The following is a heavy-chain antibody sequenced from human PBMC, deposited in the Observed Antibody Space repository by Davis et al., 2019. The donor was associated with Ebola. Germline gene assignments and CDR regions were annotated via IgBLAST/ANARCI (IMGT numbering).Heavy chain of an antibody. CDR1: GGSFSGYY. Sequence: SETLSLTCAVYGGSFSGYYWSWIRQPPGKGLEWIGYIYYSGSTNYNPSLKSRVTISVDKSKNQFSLKLSSVTAADTAVYYCARDIVVVVAGLNWFDPWGQGTLVTVSS. V-gene: IGHV4-59*12. CDR2: IYYSGST. CDR3: ARDIVVVVAGLNWFDP. D-gene: IGHD2-15*01. J-gene: IGHJ5*02.